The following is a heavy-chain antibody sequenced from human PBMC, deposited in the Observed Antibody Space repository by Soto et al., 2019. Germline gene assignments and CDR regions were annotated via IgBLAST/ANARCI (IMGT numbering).Heavy chain of an antibody. CDR3: AREYESSPTD. CDR2: IYYSGST. D-gene: IGHD6-13*01. CDR1: GASISTSSYH. J-gene: IGHJ4*02. V-gene: IGHV4-39*02. Sequence: SETLSLTCTVSGASISTSSYHWAWIRQPPGKGLEWIASIYYSGSTYYNPSLKSRATISVDTSKNQFSLKLTSVTAADTAVYYCAREYESSPTDWGQGTLVTVSS.